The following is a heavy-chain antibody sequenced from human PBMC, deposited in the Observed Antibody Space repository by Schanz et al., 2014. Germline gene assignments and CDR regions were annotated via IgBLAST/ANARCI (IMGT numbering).Heavy chain of an antibody. J-gene: IGHJ4*02. Sequence: AHLVESGGGLVKPGGSLTLSCAASRFTVTNAWMSWVRQAPGKGLEWISFINTGSNYINYADSVKGRFTISRDNTKNSLFLQLNSLRAEDTAVYYCARGGPAYYFDDWGQGTLVTVSS. CDR3: ARGGPAYYFDD. CDR1: RFTVTNAW. CDR2: INTGSNYI. V-gene: IGHV3-11*06.